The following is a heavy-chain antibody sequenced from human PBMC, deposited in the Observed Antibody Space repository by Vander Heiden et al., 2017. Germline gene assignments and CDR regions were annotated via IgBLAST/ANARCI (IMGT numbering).Heavy chain of an antibody. CDR3: ARGPTVNYFDY. CDR1: AGSISRSGYN. J-gene: IGHJ4*02. D-gene: IGHD4-17*01. CDR2: IYYSGST. V-gene: IGHV4-39*01. Sequence: QLQLQESCPGLAKPSETLSLTCTVSAGSISRSGYNWGWIRQAPGKGLEWVGTIYYSGSTDYNPSLKSRVTISVDTSKNQFSLKLNSVTAADTAVYYCARGPTVNYFDYWGQGTLVTVSS.